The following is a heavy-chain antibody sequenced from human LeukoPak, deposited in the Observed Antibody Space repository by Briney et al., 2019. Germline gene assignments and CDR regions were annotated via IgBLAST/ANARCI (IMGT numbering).Heavy chain of an antibody. V-gene: IGHV3-64D*06. J-gene: IGHJ4*02. CDR1: GFTFSSYA. Sequence: GGSLRLSCSASGFTFSSYAMHWVRQAPGKGLEYVSAISSNGGSTYYADSVKGRFTISRDNSKNTLYLQMSSLRAEDTAVYYCVKERLLWFGELSNYFDYWGQGTLVTVAS. D-gene: IGHD3-10*01. CDR3: VKERLLWFGELSNYFDY. CDR2: ISSNGGST.